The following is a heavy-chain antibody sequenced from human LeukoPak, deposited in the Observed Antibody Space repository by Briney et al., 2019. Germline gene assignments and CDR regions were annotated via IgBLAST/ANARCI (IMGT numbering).Heavy chain of an antibody. CDR3: TLLGGANKTYYFDY. CDR2: IIPIFGTA. D-gene: IGHD3-16*01. J-gene: IGHJ4*02. V-gene: IGHV1-69*06. CDR1: GGTFSSYA. Sequence: SVKVSCKASGGTFSSYAISWVRQALGQGLEWMGRIIPIFGTANYAQKFQGRVTITADKSTSTAYMELSSLRSEDTAVYYCTLLGGANKTYYFDYWGQGTLVTVSS.